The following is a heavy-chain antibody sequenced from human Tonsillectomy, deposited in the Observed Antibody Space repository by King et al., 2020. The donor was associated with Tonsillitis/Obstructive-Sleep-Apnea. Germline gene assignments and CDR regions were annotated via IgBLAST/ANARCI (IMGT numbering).Heavy chain of an antibody. J-gene: IGHJ4*02. CDR3: ARGEGFGELVHGGDY. CDR1: GFTFSRYG. CDR2: IWYDGSNK. D-gene: IGHD3-10*01. V-gene: IGHV3-33*01. Sequence: QVQLVESGGGVVQPGRSLRLSCAASGFTFSRYGMHWVRQAPGKGLEWVAVIWYDGSNKYHADSVKGRFTISRDNSKNTLYLQMNSLRAEDTAVYYCARGEGFGELVHGGDYWGQGTLVTVSS.